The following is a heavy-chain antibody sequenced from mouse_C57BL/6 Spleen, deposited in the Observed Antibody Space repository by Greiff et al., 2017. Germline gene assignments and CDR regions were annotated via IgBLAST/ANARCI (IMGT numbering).Heavy chain of an antibody. D-gene: IGHD2-3*01. Sequence: EVQLQQSGPGLVKPSQSLSLTCSVTGYSITSGYYWNWIRQFPGNKLEWMGYISYDGSNNYNPSLKNRISITRDTSKNQFFLKLNSVTTEDTATYYCASETYDGDDYLDYWGQGTTLTVSS. V-gene: IGHV3-6*01. CDR2: ISYDGSN. J-gene: IGHJ2*01. CDR1: GYSITSGYY. CDR3: ASETYDGDDYLDY.